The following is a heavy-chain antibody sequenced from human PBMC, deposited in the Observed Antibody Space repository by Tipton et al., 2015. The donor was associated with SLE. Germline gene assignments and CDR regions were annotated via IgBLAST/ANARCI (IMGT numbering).Heavy chain of an antibody. CDR1: GGPISSHY. J-gene: IGHJ3*02. V-gene: IGHV4-59*11. CDR3: AREWGDAFDI. CDR2: IYYSGGI. D-gene: IGHD3-16*01. Sequence: TLSLTCTVSGGPISSHYWSWIRRPPGKGLEWIGYIYYSGGISYNPSLKSRVTISVDTSKNQFSLKLSSVTAADTAVYYCAREWGDAFDIWGQGTMVTVSS.